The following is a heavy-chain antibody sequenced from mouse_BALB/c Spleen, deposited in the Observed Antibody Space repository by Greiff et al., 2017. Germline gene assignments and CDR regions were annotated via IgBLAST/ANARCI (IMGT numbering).Heavy chain of an antibody. D-gene: IGHD2-1*01. CDR2: INPSNGRT. Sequence: QVQLQQPGAELVKPGASVKLSCTASGYTFTSYWMHWVKQRPGQGLEWIGEINPSNGRTNYNEKFKSKATLTVDKSSSTAYMQLSSLTSEDSAVYYCARGNDGNPYAMDYWGQGTSVTVSS. CDR1: GYTFTSYW. J-gene: IGHJ4*01. CDR3: ARGNDGNPYAMDY. V-gene: IGHV1S81*02.